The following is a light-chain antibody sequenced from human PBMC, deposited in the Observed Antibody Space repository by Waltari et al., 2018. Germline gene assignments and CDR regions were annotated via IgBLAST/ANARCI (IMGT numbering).Light chain of an antibody. CDR1: QNIRTY. CDR2: GAS. Sequence: DIQMTQSPSSLSASMGDTITVTCRASQNIRTYLNWYQQKPAKAPKLLIFGASTLPRGVPSRFSGSASGTEFTLTISSLQPEDFATYYCQQLTSYSIPFGQGTRLEIK. J-gene: IGKJ5*01. V-gene: IGKV1-39*01. CDR3: QQLTSYSIP.